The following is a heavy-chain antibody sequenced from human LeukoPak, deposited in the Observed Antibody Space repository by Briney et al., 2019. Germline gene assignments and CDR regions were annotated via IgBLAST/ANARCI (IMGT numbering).Heavy chain of an antibody. J-gene: IGHJ4*02. CDR2: IKSKTDGGTT. V-gene: IGHV3-15*01. CDR3: TTDYYGSGSYFRY. CDR1: GFTFSNAW. D-gene: IGHD3-10*01. Sequence: KPGGSLRLSCAASGFTFSNAWMSWVRQAPGKGLEWVGRIKSKTDGGTTDYAAPVKGRFTISRDDSKNTLYLQMHSLKTEDTAVYYCTTDYYGSGSYFRYWGQGTLVTVSS.